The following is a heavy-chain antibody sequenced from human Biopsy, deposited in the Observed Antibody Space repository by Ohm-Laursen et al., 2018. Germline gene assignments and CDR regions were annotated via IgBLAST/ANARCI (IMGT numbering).Heavy chain of an antibody. Sequence: GTLSLTCCVSGGSIISYYWTWIRQPPGKGLEWIGHVYNGGITNYNPSLKSRVTISKDTSKNQFSLQVNSVTAADPAVYYCARTPRDSFWSGSYKRGLWFDPWGQGTLVIVSS. V-gene: IGHV4-59*01. CDR2: VYNGGIT. CDR1: GGSIISYY. J-gene: IGHJ5*02. CDR3: ARTPRDSFWSGSYKRGLWFDP. D-gene: IGHD3-3*01.